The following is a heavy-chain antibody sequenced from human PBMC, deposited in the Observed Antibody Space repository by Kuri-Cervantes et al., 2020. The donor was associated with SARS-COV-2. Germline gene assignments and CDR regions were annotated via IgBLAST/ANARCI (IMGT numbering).Heavy chain of an antibody. CDR3: AKWFYQVAWFDP. CDR2: ISSSSSYI. J-gene: IGHJ5*02. V-gene: IGHV3-21*04. D-gene: IGHD3-22*01. CDR1: GFTFSSYS. Sequence: GESLKISCAASGFTFSSYSMNWVRQAPGKGLEWVSSISSSSSYIYYADSVKGRFTISRDNAKNSLYLQMNSLRAEDTAVYYCAKWFYQVAWFDPWGQGTLVTVSS.